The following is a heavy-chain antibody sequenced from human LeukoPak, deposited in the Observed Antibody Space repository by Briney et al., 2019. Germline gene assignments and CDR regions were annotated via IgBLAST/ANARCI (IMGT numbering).Heavy chain of an antibody. J-gene: IGHJ4*02. CDR3: ARGALLWFGDRMEYYFDY. CDR2: IYYSGST. Sequence: SETLSLTCTVSGGSISSYYWSWIRQPPGKGLEWIGCIYYSGSTNYNPSLKSRVTISVDTSKNQFSLKLSSMTAADTAVYYCARGALLWFGDRMEYYFDYWGQGTLVTVSS. V-gene: IGHV4-59*01. D-gene: IGHD3-10*01. CDR1: GGSISSYY.